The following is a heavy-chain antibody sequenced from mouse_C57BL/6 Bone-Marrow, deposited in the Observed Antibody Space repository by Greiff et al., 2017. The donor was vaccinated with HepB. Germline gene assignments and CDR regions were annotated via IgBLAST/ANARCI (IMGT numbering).Heavy chain of an antibody. V-gene: IGHV1-82*01. Sequence: QVQLQQSGPELVKPGASVKISCKASGYAFSSSWMNWVKQRPGKGLEWIGRIYPGDGDTNYNGKFKGKATLTADKSSSTAYMQLSSLTSEDSAVYFCAGAYFDVWGTGTTVTVSS. CDR1: GYAFSSSW. CDR2: IYPGDGDT. CDR3: AGAYFDV. J-gene: IGHJ1*03.